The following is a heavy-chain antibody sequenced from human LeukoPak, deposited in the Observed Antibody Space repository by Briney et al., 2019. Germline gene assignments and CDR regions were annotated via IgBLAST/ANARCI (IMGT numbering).Heavy chain of an antibody. V-gene: IGHV3-74*01. CDR3: ARLPYSWGLDS. CDR1: GFTSSSYW. D-gene: IGHD1-26*01. Sequence: GGSLTLSCALSGFTSSSYWMHWVRQVPGKGLVWVSRINDDGTYTVYADSVKGRFTISRDNAKNSLYLQMNSLRAEDTAVYYCARLPYSWGLDSWGQGARVTVSS. CDR2: INDDGTYT. J-gene: IGHJ4*02.